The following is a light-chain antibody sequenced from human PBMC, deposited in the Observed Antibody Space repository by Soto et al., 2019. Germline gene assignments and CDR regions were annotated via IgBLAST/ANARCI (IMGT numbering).Light chain of an antibody. Sequence: EILLTQSPGTLSLSPVERATLSCRASQSVSSNYLAWYQQKPGQAPRLLIYGASSRATGIPDRFSGSESGTDFTLTISRLEPEDFAVYYCQHYGSSRTFGQGTKVET. V-gene: IGKV3-20*01. J-gene: IGKJ1*01. CDR3: QHYGSSRT. CDR1: QSVSSNY. CDR2: GAS.